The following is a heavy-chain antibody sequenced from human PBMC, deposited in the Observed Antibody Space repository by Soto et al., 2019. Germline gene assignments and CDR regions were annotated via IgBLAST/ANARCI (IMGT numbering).Heavy chain of an antibody. D-gene: IGHD3-10*01. Sequence: QMRLVQSGAETRRPGASVKVSCKASGDSFTGYYIHWVRQAPGQGLEWMGWISLKSGSTNFAEKFRGWATVTRDTSTSTAYLEVTSLTFNDTAVYYCARSSGSYSKWFDPWGQGTLVTVFS. CDR1: GDSFTGYY. V-gene: IGHV1-2*04. CDR3: ARSSGSYSKWFDP. CDR2: ISLKSGST. J-gene: IGHJ5*02.